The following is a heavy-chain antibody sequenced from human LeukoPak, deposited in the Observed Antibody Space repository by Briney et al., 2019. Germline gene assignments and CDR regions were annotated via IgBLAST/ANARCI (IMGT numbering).Heavy chain of an antibody. V-gene: IGHV3-13*01. D-gene: IGHD5-24*01. CDR2: IGTAGDT. J-gene: IGHJ6*02. Sequence: GGSLRLSCAASGFTFSSYDMHWVRHATGKGLEWVSAIGTAGDTNYPGSVKGRFTISRENAKNSLYLQMNSLRAGDTAVYYCARDSLEDGMDVWGQGTTVTVSS. CDR3: ARDSLEDGMDV. CDR1: GFTFSSYD.